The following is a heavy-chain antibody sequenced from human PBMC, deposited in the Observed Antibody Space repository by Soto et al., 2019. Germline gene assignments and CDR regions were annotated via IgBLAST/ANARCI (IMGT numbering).Heavy chain of an antibody. V-gene: IGHV1-2*02. CDR2: INPNSGGT. J-gene: IGHJ6*02. CDR3: ARDTRSSSWGIYYYYYGMDV. D-gene: IGHD6-13*01. Sequence: ASVKVSCKASGWTFTGYYMHWVRQAPGQGLEWIGWINPNSGGTNYAQKFQGRVTMTRDTSISTAYMELSRLRSDDTAVYYCARDTRSSSWGIYYYYYGMDVWGQGTTVTVSS. CDR1: GWTFTGYY.